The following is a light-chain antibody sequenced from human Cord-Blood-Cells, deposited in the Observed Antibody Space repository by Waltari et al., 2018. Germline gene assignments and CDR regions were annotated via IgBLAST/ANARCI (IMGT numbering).Light chain of an antibody. Sequence: TQTQGGRPATGGDRGTSTCRASQGISSYLAWYQQKPGKAPKRRIYAASTLQSGVPSRFRGSGSGTEFTLTISSLQPEDFATYYCQQLNSYPPTFGQGTKVEIK. CDR1: QGISSY. CDR2: AAS. J-gene: IGKJ1*01. V-gene: IGKV1-9*01. CDR3: QQLNSYPPT.